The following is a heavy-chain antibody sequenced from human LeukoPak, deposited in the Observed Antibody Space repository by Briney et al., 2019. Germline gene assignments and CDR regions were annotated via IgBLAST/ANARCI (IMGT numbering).Heavy chain of an antibody. CDR3: AREHPTTVAAFDY. D-gene: IGHD4-23*01. V-gene: IGHV1-46*01. J-gene: IGHJ4*02. CDR1: GYTFTSYY. Sequence: ASVKVSCKASGYTFTSYYKHWVRQAPGQGLEWMGMINPSGGSTSYAQKFQGRVTMTRDMSTSTVYMELSSLRSEDTAVYYCAREHPTTVAAFDYWGQGTLVTVSS. CDR2: INPSGGST.